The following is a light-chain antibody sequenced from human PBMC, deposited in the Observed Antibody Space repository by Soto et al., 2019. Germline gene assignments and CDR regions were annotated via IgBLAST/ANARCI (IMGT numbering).Light chain of an antibody. J-gene: IGKJ4*01. V-gene: IGKV3-11*01. CDR2: DTS. Sequence: EIVLTQSPATLSLSPGERATLSCRASQSVGSYLAWYQQKPGQAPRPLIYDTSNRATGIPARFSGSGSGTDFTLTISRLEPEDFAVYYCQQRSNRLTFGGGTKVDIK. CDR3: QQRSNRLT. CDR1: QSVGSY.